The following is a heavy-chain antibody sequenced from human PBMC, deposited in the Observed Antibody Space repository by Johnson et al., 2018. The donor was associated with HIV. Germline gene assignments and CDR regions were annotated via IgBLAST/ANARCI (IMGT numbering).Heavy chain of an antibody. D-gene: IGHD2-15*01. V-gene: IGHV3-13*01. CDR2: IGTAGDT. Sequence: VQLVESGGGLKQPGGSLRLSCAASGFTFSSYDMHWVRQATGKGLEWVSTIGTAGDTYYPGSVKCRFTVSREDAKNSLYLQMNSLRAGDTALYYCARAVCRGGRCYSHDAFDIWGQGTMVTVSS. CDR3: ARAVCRGGRCYSHDAFDI. CDR1: GFTFSSYD. J-gene: IGHJ3*02.